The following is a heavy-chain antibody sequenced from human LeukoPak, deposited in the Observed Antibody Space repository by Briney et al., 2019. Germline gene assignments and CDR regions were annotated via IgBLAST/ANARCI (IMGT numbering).Heavy chain of an antibody. Sequence: PGGSLRLSCAASGFTFSNYGMHWVRQAPGKGLEWVAVISYDGSNKYYADSVKGRFAISRDNSKNTLYLQMNSLRAEDTAVYYCARVGIVVLSGYGMDVWGQGTTVTVSS. J-gene: IGHJ6*02. CDR3: ARVGIVVLSGYGMDV. CDR2: ISYDGSNK. D-gene: IGHD2-2*01. CDR1: GFTFSNYG. V-gene: IGHV3-30*03.